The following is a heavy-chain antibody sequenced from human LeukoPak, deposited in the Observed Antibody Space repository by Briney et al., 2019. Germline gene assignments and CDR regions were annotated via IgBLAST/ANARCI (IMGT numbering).Heavy chain of an antibody. V-gene: IGHV1-2*02. Sequence: ASVRVSSKASGYTFTAYYLHWVRQAPGQGVEWMGWINPNSGGRNYAQKFQGRVTMTRDTSISTVYMELSRLRSDDTAVYYCARSDSSSWHLDYWGQGTLVTVSS. J-gene: IGHJ4*02. D-gene: IGHD6-13*01. CDR2: INPNSGGR. CDR1: GYTFTAYY. CDR3: ARSDSSSWHLDY.